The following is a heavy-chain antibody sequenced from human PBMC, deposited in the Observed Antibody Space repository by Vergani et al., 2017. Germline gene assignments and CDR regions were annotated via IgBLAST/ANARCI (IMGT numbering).Heavy chain of an antibody. CDR3: GRVADFYGLGSRLLDL. CDR2: ITDGGGT. D-gene: IGHD3-10*01. Sequence: QVQLQQRGAGLLKPSETLSLTCGISGASFSGYHCSWIRQSPGKGLEWIGEITDGGGTNYNPSLASQVSMSLDLAENQFSLKLNSVTAADTAVYYCGRVADFYGLGSRLLDLWGQGILVTVSS. J-gene: IGHJ5*02. V-gene: IGHV4-34*01. CDR1: GASFSGYH.